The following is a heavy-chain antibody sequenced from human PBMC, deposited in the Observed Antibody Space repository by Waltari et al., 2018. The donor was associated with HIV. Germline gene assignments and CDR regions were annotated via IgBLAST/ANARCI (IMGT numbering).Heavy chain of an antibody. V-gene: IGHV3-30*04. Sequence: QVQLVESGGGVVQPGRSLRLSCAASGFSFSSEAMHWVRQAPGKGLEWVAAISYDGRNKFYADSVKGRFTISRDNSKNTVYVEMSSLSPEDTAVYFCARDAAPPEYWSQGTLVTVSS. CDR3: ARDAAPPEY. J-gene: IGHJ4*02. CDR1: GFSFSSEA. CDR2: ISYDGRNK.